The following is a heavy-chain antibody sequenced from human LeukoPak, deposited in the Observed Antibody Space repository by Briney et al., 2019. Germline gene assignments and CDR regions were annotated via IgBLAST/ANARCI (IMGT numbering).Heavy chain of an antibody. Sequence: ASVKVSCKASGYPFSSYGISWVRQAPGQGLEWMGWISAYDGNTSYAQKVQGRVTMTTDRSTSTAYMELRSLRSDDTAVYYCARDPVHYYDSSGYWRYWGQGTLVTVSS. D-gene: IGHD3-22*01. V-gene: IGHV1-18*01. J-gene: IGHJ4*02. CDR1: GYPFSSYG. CDR3: ARDPVHYYDSSGYWRY. CDR2: ISAYDGNT.